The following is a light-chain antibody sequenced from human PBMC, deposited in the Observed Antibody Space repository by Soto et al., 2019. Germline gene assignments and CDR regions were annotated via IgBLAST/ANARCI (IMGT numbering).Light chain of an antibody. CDR1: QTVNSY. CDR2: EAS. CDR3: QQSYSPLWT. J-gene: IGKJ1*01. Sequence: DIQMTQSPSSLSASVGDRVTISCRASQTVNSYLNWYQQKSGKAPKVLIYEASTLKSGVPSRFSGSRSGTDFTLIISSLQPEDFATYYCQQSYSPLWTFGQGTKVEI. V-gene: IGKV1-39*01.